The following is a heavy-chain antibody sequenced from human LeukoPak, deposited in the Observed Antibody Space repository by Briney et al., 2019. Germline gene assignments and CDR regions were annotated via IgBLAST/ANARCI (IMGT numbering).Heavy chain of an antibody. CDR2: MSSSSSYI. V-gene: IGHV3-21*01. CDR1: GFTFSSDS. Sequence: PGGSLRLSCAASGFTFSSDSMNWVRQAPGKGLEWVSSMSSSSSYICYADSVKGRFTISRDNAKNSLYLQMNSLRAEDTAVYYCARAPRTTMIVVDQDYWGQGTLVTVSS. CDR3: ARAPRTTMIVVDQDY. J-gene: IGHJ4*02. D-gene: IGHD3-22*01.